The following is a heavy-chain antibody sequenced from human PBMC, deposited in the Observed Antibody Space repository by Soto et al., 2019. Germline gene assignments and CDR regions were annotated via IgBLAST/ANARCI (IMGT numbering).Heavy chain of an antibody. D-gene: IGHD4-17*01. CDR3: AREPYGDYVFDY. CDR2: IWYDGSNK. J-gene: IGHJ4*02. Sequence: QVQLVESGGGVVQPGRSLRLSCAASGFTFGSYGMHWVRQAPGKGLEWVAVIWYDGSNKYYADSVKGRFTISRDNSKNTLYLQMNSLRAEDTAVYYCAREPYGDYVFDYWGQGTLVTVSS. V-gene: IGHV3-33*01. CDR1: GFTFGSYG.